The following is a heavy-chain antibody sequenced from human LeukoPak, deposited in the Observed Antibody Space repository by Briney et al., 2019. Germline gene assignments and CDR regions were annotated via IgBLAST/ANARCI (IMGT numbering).Heavy chain of an antibody. J-gene: IGHJ5*02. V-gene: IGHV3-30*18. D-gene: IGHD2-15*01. CDR2: ISYDGSNK. CDR1: GFTFSSYS. CDR3: AKDRGIVVVAATPDDP. Sequence: PGGSLRLSCAASGFTFSSYSMNWVRQAPGKGLEWVAVISYDGSNKYYADSVKGRFTISRDNSKNTLYLQMNSLRAEDTAVYYCAKDRGIVVVAATPDDPWGQGTLVTVSS.